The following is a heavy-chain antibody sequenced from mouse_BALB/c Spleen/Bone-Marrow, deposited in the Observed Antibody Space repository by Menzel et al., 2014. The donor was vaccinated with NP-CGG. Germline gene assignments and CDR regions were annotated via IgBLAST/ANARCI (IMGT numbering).Heavy chain of an antibody. V-gene: IGHV1-9*01. CDR2: ILPGSDST. J-gene: IGHJ2*01. D-gene: IGHD2-14*01. CDR3: ARGDRYDVRFDY. Sequence: VELVESGAELIKPGASVKISCKATGYTFSSFWIEWVKQRPGHGLEWIGEILPGSDSTNYNEKFKGKATFTADTSSXTAYMQLSSLTSEDSAVYYCARGDRYDVRFDYWGQGTTLTVSS. CDR1: GYTFSSFW.